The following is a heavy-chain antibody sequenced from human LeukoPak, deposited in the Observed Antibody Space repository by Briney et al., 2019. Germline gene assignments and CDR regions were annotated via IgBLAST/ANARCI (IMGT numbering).Heavy chain of an antibody. D-gene: IGHD6-13*01. CDR1: GFTFSSYA. CDR3: AKSGSEYSSSWYYFDY. Sequence: GGSLRLSCAASGFTFSSYAMHWVRQAPGKGLEWVAVIWYGGSNKYYADSVKGRFTISRDNSKNTLYLQMNSLRAEDTAVYYCAKSGSEYSSSWYYFDYWGQGTLVTVSS. V-gene: IGHV3-30*02. J-gene: IGHJ4*02. CDR2: IWYGGSNK.